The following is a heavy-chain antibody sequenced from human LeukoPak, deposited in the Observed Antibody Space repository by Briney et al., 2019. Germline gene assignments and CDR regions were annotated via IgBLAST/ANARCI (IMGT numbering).Heavy chain of an antibody. CDR3: ARGGLAYFDWLLWWFDP. V-gene: IGHV4-59*11. J-gene: IGHJ5*02. D-gene: IGHD3-9*01. Sequence: SETLSLTCTVSGASITSHSWTWIRQPPGKGLEWIGYIYYSGTTNYNPSLKSRVTISVDTSKNQFSLKLSSVTAADTAVYYCARGGLAYFDWLLWWFDPWGQGTLVTVSS. CDR1: GASITSHS. CDR2: IYYSGTT.